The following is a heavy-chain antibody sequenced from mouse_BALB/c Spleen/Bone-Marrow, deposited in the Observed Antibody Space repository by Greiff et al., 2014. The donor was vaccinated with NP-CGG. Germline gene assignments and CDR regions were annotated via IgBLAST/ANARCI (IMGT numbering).Heavy chain of an antibody. CDR3: TRNGPDSSGYPAWFAY. D-gene: IGHD3-2*01. J-gene: IGHJ3*01. CDR1: GYTFTIYY. Sequence: VQLQQSGAELVKPGASVKLSCKASGYTFTIYYMFWVKQRPGQGLEWIGEINPSNGGTNFNEKFKSKATLTVDKSSSTAYMQLSSLTSEVSAVYYCTRNGPDSSGYPAWFAYWGQGTLVTVSA. V-gene: IGHV1S81*02. CDR2: INPSNGGT.